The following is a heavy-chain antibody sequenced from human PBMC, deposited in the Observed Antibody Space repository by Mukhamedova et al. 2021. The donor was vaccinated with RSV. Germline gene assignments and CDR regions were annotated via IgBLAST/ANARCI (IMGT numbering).Heavy chain of an antibody. V-gene: IGHV5-51*01. Sequence: EYMGIIYPGDSNTRYSPSFQGQVTTSADKSIRTAYLQWSSLKASDTAMYYCARGTTTLDYWGQGTLVTVSS. J-gene: IGHJ4*02. CDR2: IYPGDSNT. D-gene: IGHD1-1*01. CDR3: ARGTTTLDY.